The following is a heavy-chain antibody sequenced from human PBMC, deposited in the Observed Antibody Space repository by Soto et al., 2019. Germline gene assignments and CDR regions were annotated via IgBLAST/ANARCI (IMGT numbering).Heavy chain of an antibody. CDR2: FNPKSGDT. V-gene: IGHV1-2*02. CDR3: ARSIGSYSYYGMDV. J-gene: IGHJ6*02. CDR1: GYTLTDYF. D-gene: IGHD1-26*01. Sequence: GASVKVSCKPSGYTLTDYFMHWVRQAPGQGLEWMGCFNPKSGDTYYSQKFQGRVTLTRDMSITTAYMELSRMRSDDTAIYYCARSIGSYSYYGMDVWGQGTTVTVSS.